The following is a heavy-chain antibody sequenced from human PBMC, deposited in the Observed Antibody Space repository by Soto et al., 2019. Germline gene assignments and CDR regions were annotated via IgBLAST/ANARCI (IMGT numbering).Heavy chain of an antibody. V-gene: IGHV5-51*01. D-gene: IGHD3-22*01. CDR3: ARHYDSSGCDY. CDR1: YW. Sequence: YWSWIRQHPGKGLEWMGIIYPGDSDTRYSPSFQGQVTISADKSISTAYLQWSSLKASDTAMYYCARHYDSSGCDYWGQGTLVTVSS. J-gene: IGHJ4*02. CDR2: IYPGDSDT.